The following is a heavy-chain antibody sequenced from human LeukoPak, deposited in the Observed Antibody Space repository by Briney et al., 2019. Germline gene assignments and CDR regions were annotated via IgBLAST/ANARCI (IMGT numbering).Heavy chain of an antibody. V-gene: IGHV4-4*02. CDR1: GVSISDNHW. CDR3: ASSYYYDSSAPVWFDP. CDR2: INHRGTT. D-gene: IGHD3-22*01. J-gene: IGHJ5*02. Sequence: PSETLSLTCAVSGVSISDNHWWSWVRQPPGKRLEWIGEINHRGTTYYNPSLKSRVTISVDTSKNQFSLKLSSVTAADTAVYYCASSYYYDSSAPVWFDPWGQGTLVTVSS.